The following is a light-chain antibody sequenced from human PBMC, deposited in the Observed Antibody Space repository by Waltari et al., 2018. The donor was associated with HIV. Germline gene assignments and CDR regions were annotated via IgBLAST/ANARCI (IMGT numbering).Light chain of an antibody. J-gene: IGLJ3*02. Sequence: QSVLTQPPSVSGAPGQRVTIPCTGSSSNIGAGYDLPWYQQLPGKAPKLLISGNNNRPSGVPDRFSGSKSGTSTSLAITGLQAEDEADYYCQSYDSSLSDLLFGGGTKLTVL. CDR1: SSNIGAGYD. V-gene: IGLV1-40*01. CDR2: GNN. CDR3: QSYDSSLSDLL.